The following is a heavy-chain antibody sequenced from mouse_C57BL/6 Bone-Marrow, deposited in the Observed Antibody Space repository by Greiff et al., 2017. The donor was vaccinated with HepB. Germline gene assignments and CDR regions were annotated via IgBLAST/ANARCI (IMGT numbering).Heavy chain of an antibody. Sequence: ESGPGLVQPSQSLSLTCSVTGYSITSGYYWNWIRQFPGNKLEWMGYISYDGSNNYNPSLKNRISITRDTSKNQFFLKLNPVTTEDTATYYCARGGSSSLYAMDYWGQGTSVTVSS. CDR2: ISYDGSN. J-gene: IGHJ4*01. D-gene: IGHD1-1*01. CDR3: ARGGSSSLYAMDY. V-gene: IGHV3-6*01. CDR1: GYSITSGYY.